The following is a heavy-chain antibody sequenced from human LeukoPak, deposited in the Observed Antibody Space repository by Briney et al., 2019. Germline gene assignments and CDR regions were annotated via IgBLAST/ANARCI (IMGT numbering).Heavy chain of an antibody. V-gene: IGHV5-51*01. CDR3: ARTYYDFWSGYYVFDY. CDR2: IYPGDSDT. CDR1: GYSFTSYW. D-gene: IGHD3-3*01. J-gene: IGHJ4*02. Sequence: GESLKISCKGSGYSFTSYWIGWVRQMPGKGLEWMGIIYPGDSDTRYSPSFQGQVTISADKSISTAYLQWSSLKASDTATYYCARTYYDFWSGYYVFDYWGQGTLVTVSS.